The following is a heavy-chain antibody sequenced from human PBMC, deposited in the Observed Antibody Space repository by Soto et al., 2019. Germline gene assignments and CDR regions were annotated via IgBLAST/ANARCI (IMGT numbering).Heavy chain of an antibody. CDR2: INGGSGNT. D-gene: IGHD5-12*01. Sequence: GASVKVSCKASGYTFIHYTIHWVRQAPGHRLEWMRWINGGSGNTKYSQKFQGRLTITRDTSATTAYMQLGSLTSEDTAVYYCARDQGDQWLPMDVWGQGTTVTVSS. J-gene: IGHJ6*02. CDR1: GYTFIHYT. CDR3: ARDQGDQWLPMDV. V-gene: IGHV1-3*01.